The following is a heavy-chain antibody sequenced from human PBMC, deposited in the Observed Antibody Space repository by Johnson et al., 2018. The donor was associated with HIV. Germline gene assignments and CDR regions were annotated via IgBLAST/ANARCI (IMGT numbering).Heavy chain of an antibody. V-gene: IGHV3-30*02. CDR3: AREGQEFNDAFDI. CDR1: GFPFSIYG. D-gene: IGHD3-10*01. J-gene: IGHJ3*02. Sequence: VQLVASGGCVVQPGRSLRLSCAASGFPFSIYGLHWVRQAPGKGLEWVAFIRYDGSNQYYADSVKGRFTISRDNSKNTLYLQMNSLRAEDTAVYYCAREGQEFNDAFDIWGQGTMVTVSS. CDR2: IRYDGSNQ.